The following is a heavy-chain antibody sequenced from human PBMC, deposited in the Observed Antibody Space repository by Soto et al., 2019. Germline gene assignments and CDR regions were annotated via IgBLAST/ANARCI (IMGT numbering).Heavy chain of an antibody. Sequence: ESGLTLVNPTQTLTLTCTFSVFSLSTDDVGVGWIRQPPGKALDWLAVIYWDDDKRYSPSLKSRLTITKDTSKNQVVLSMTNMDSVDTATYYCARTKYSISSFDYWGQGALVTVSS. D-gene: IGHD6-6*01. CDR2: IYWDDDK. CDR3: ARTKYSISSFDY. V-gene: IGHV2-5*02. J-gene: IGHJ4*02. CDR1: VFSLSTDDVG.